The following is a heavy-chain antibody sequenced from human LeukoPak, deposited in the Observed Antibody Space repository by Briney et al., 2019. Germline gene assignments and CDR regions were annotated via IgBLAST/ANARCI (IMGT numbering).Heavy chain of an antibody. CDR3: ARAGGDYGDYYHYYYYMDV. J-gene: IGHJ6*03. Sequence: ASVKVSCKASGYTLTSHDINWVRQATGQGLEWMGWMNPNSGDTGYAQKFQGRVTMTRDTSISTAYRELSSLTSEDTAVYYCARAGGDYGDYYHYYYYMDVWGSGTTVTVSS. CDR1: GYTLTSHD. CDR2: MNPNSGDT. D-gene: IGHD4-17*01. V-gene: IGHV1-8*01.